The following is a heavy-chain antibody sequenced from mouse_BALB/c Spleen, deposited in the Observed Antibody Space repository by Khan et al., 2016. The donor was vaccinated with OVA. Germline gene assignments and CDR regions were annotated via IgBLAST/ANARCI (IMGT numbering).Heavy chain of an antibody. J-gene: IGHJ3*01. V-gene: IGHV1-4*01. D-gene: IGHD2-14*01. Sequence: QIQLVQSGAELARPGASLKMSCTASGYTFTSYTIHLIRQRPGQTLEWIGHINPNNTYTNYNQNFKDKATLIVDKSSSTAYMQLSSLTSEDSAVYYCVREGAYYRSDGWFAYWGQGTLVTVSA. CDR2: INPNNTYT. CDR3: VREGAYYRSDGWFAY. CDR1: GYTFTSYT.